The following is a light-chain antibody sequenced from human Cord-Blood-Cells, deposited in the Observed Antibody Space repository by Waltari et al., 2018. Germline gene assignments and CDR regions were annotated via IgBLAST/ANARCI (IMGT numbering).Light chain of an antibody. V-gene: IGKV1-8*01. CDR1: QDISRY. CDR3: RQYYSYPWT. CDR2: AAS. Sequence: IRMTQSPASFSASTGDRVPIHCRASQDISRYLAWYQQKPGKAPKLMIYAASTLQSGGPSSFSGSGSGTYFTLTISCLQSEDFASYYCRQYYSYPWTFGQGTKVEIK. J-gene: IGKJ1*01.